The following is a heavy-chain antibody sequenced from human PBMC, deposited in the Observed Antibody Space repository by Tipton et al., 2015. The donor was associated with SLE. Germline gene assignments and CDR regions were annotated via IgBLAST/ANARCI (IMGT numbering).Heavy chain of an antibody. Sequence: GSLRLSCAASGFTFSSYEMNWVRQAPGKGLEWVSYISSSGSTIYYADSVKGRFTISRDNSKNTLYLQMNSLSAEDTAVYYCAKLQELRYFDYWGQGTLVTVSS. CDR3: AKLQELRYFDY. CDR2: ISSSGSTI. V-gene: IGHV3-48*03. J-gene: IGHJ4*02. D-gene: IGHD1-26*01. CDR1: GFTFSSYE.